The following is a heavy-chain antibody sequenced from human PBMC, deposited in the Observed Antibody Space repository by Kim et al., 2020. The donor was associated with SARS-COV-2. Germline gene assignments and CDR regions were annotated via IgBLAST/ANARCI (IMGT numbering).Heavy chain of an antibody. Sequence: GGSLRLSCAASGFTFSSYWMHWVRQAPGKGLVWVSRINSDGSSTSYADSVKGRFTISRDNAKNTLYLQMNSLRAEDTAVYYCARDPGIMITFGGVIVDPYFDYWGQGTLVTVSS. J-gene: IGHJ4*02. CDR2: INSDGSST. D-gene: IGHD3-16*02. V-gene: IGHV3-74*01. CDR3: ARDPGIMITFGGVIVDPYFDY. CDR1: GFTFSSYW.